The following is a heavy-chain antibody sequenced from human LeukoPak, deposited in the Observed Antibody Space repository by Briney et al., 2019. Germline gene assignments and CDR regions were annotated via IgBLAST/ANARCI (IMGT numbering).Heavy chain of an antibody. CDR3: AKDSYTYYYGSGSYYMTD. J-gene: IGHJ4*02. CDR1: GFTFSSYA. D-gene: IGHD3-10*01. V-gene: IGHV3-23*01. Sequence: QPGGSLRLSCAASGFTFSSYAMSWVRQAPGKGLEWVSAISGSGGSTYYADSVKGRFTISRDNSKNTLYLQMNSLRAEGTAVYYCAKDSYTYYYGSGSYYMTDWGQGTLVTVSS. CDR2: ISGSGGST.